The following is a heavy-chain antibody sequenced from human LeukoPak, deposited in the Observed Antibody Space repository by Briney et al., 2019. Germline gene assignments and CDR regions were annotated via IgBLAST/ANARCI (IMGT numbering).Heavy chain of an antibody. CDR2: ISYDGNNK. CDR3: ARRGHRDASFYAFDI. CDR1: GFTFSNSW. Sequence: PGGSLRLSCAASGFTFSNSWMHWVRQAPGKGLEWVAFISYDGNNKYYAASVKGRFTITRDNSKNTLYLKMNSLTVEDTAVYYCARRGHRDASFYAFDIWGQGTMVTVSS. J-gene: IGHJ3*02. V-gene: IGHV3-30*03. D-gene: IGHD5-24*01.